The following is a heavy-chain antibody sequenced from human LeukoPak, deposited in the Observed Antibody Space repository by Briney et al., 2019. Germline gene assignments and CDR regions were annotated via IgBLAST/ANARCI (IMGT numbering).Heavy chain of an antibody. CDR2: FDPEDGET. V-gene: IGHV1-24*01. D-gene: IGHD5-12*01. CDR3: ATGVVSGYDKVFDY. CDR1: GYTLTELS. Sequence: ASVKVSCKVSGYTLTELSMHWVRQAPGKGLEWMGGFDPEDGETIYAQKFQGRVTMTEDTSTDTAYMELSSLRAEDTAVYYCATGVVSGYDKVFDYWGQGTLVTVSS. J-gene: IGHJ4*02.